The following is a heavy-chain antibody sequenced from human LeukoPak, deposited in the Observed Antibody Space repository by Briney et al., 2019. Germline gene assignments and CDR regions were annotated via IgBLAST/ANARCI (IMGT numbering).Heavy chain of an antibody. CDR1: GFTFGASA. CDR3: ARPRYFD. Sequence: PGRSLRPSCAASGFTFGASAMHWVRQAPGKGLEWVSYISSSGTTIYYADSVKGRFTISRDNAKNSLYLQMSSLRAEDTAVYYCARPRYFDWGQGTLVTVSS. J-gene: IGHJ4*02. CDR2: ISSSGTTI. V-gene: IGHV3-11*01. D-gene: IGHD3-9*01.